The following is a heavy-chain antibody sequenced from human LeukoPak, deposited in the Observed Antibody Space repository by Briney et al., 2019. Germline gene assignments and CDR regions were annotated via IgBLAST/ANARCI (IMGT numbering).Heavy chain of an antibody. CDR3: ARDCSSTSCYKDDAFDI. V-gene: IGHV3-21*01. Sequence: SGGSLRLSCAASGFTFSSYSMNWVRQAPGKGLEWVSSISSSSSYIYYADSVKGRFTISRDNAKNSLYLQTNSLRAEDTAVYYCARDCSSTSCYKDDAFDIWGQGTMVTVAS. J-gene: IGHJ3*02. D-gene: IGHD2-2*01. CDR1: GFTFSSYS. CDR2: ISSSSSYI.